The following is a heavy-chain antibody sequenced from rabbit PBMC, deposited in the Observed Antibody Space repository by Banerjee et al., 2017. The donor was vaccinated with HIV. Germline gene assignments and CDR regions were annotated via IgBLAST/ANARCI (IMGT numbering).Heavy chain of an antibody. CDR1: GFDFSSYS. V-gene: IGHV1S45*01. CDR2: IGAGSSGYT. Sequence: QEKLVESGGGLVQPEGSLTLTCKASGFDFSSYSMGWVRQAPGKGLEWIACIGAGSSGYTYYASWAKGRFTISKTSSTTVTLQMTSLTAADTATYFCARVTGYGSTSGHPTRLDLWGQGTLVTVS. CDR3: ARVTGYGSTSGHPTRLDL. J-gene: IGHJ3*01. D-gene: IGHD1-1*01.